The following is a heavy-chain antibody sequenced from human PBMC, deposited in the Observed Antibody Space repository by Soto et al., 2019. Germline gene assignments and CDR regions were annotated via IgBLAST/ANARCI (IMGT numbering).Heavy chain of an antibody. J-gene: IGHJ6*02. D-gene: IGHD6-19*01. CDR2: ISAYNGNT. CDR3: ARTLFSSGWSRGYYYGMDV. Sequence: GASVKVSCKASGYTFTSYGISWVRQAPGQGLEWMGWISAYNGNTNYAQKLQGRVTMTTDTSTSTAYMELRSLRSDDTAVYYCARTLFSSGWSRGYYYGMDVWGQGTTVTSP. V-gene: IGHV1-18*04. CDR1: GYTFTSYG.